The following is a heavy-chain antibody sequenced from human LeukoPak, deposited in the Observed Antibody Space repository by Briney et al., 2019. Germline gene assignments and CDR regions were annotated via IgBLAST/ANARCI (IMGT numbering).Heavy chain of an antibody. V-gene: IGHV4-34*01. Sequence: SETLSLTCAVYGGSFSGYYWSWIRQPPGKGLEWIGEINHSGSTNYNPSLKSRVTISVDTSKNQFSLKLSSVTAADTAVYYCARRGGWELRSLFDYWGQGTPVTVSS. CDR2: INHSGST. CDR3: ARRGGWELRSLFDY. CDR1: GGSFSGYY. J-gene: IGHJ4*02. D-gene: IGHD1-7*01.